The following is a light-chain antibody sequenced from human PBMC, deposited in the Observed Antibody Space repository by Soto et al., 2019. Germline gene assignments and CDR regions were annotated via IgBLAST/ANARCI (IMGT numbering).Light chain of an antibody. CDR1: SSDVGGYNY. V-gene: IGLV2-14*01. CDR3: SSHTSSSTRV. J-gene: IGLJ1*01. CDR2: EVS. Sequence: ALTQPASVSGSPGQSITISCTGTSSDVGGYNYVSWYQQHPGKAPKLMIYEVSNRPSGVSIRFSGSKSGNTASLTISGLQAEDEADYYCSSHTSSSTRVFGTGTKVTVL.